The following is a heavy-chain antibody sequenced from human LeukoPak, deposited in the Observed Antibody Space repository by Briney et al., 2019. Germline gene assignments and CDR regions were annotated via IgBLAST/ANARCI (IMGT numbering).Heavy chain of an antibody. CDR2: IYPGDSDT. CDR3: ARHRANDDYYDSSGYYYLDY. D-gene: IGHD3-22*01. CDR1: GYSFTSYW. V-gene: IGHV5-51*01. J-gene: IGHJ4*02. Sequence: GESLKISCKGSGYSFTSYWIGWVRQVPGKGLEWMGIIYPGDSDTRYSPSFQGQVTISADKSISTAYLQWSSLKASDTAMYYCARHRANDDYYDSSGYYYLDYWGQGTLVTVSS.